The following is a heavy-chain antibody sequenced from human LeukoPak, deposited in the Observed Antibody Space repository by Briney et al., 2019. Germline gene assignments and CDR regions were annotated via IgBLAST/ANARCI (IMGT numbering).Heavy chain of an antibody. CDR3: ARGVYSSSAGAFDI. V-gene: IGHV3-48*02. J-gene: IGHJ3*02. CDR1: GFTFSSYS. D-gene: IGHD6-6*01. Sequence: GSLRLSCAASGFTFSSYSMNWVRQAAGKGLEWVSYISSSSSTIFYADSVEGRFTISRDNAKNSLFLQMNSLRDEDTAVYYCARGVYSSSAGAFDIWGQGTMVTVSS. CDR2: ISSSSSTI.